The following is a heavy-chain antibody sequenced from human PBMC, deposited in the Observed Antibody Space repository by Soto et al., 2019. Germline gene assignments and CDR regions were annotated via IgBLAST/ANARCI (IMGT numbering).Heavy chain of an antibody. CDR3: ARDGCSSTSCYGDYYYYGMDV. J-gene: IGHJ6*02. Sequence: ASVKVSCKASGYTFTSYGISWVRQAPGQGREWMGWISAYNGNTNYAQKLQGRVTMTTDTSTSTAYMELRSLRSDDTAVYYCARDGCSSTSCYGDYYYYGMDVWGQGXTVTVSS. D-gene: IGHD2-2*01. CDR1: GYTFTSYG. CDR2: ISAYNGNT. V-gene: IGHV1-18*01.